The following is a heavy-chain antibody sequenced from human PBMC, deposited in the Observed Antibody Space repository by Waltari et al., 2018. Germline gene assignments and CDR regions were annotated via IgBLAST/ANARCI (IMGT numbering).Heavy chain of an antibody. CDR1: GGSISSGGSY. CDR3: ARAKSSGWYGDY. D-gene: IGHD6-19*01. V-gene: IGHV4-31*03. J-gene: IGHJ4*02. CDR2: IYYSGST. Sequence: QVQLQESGPGLVKPSQTLSLTCTVSGGSISSGGSYWSWIRQHPGKGLEWIGYIYYSGSTYYNPSLKSRVTISVDTSKNQFSLKLSSVTAADTAVYYCARAKSSGWYGDYWGQGTLVTVSS.